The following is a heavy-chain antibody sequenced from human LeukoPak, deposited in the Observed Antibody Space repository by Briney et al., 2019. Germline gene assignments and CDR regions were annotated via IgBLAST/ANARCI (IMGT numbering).Heavy chain of an antibody. CDR1: GYTFTGYY. CDR3: ARDPGGGELLDY. Sequence: ASVKVSCKASGYTFTGYYMHWVRQAPGQGLEWMGWINPNSGGTNYAQKLQGRVTMTTDTSTSTAYMELRSLRSDDTAVYYCARDPGGGELLDYWGQGTLVTVSS. CDR2: INPNSGGT. V-gene: IGHV1-2*02. J-gene: IGHJ4*02. D-gene: IGHD1-7*01.